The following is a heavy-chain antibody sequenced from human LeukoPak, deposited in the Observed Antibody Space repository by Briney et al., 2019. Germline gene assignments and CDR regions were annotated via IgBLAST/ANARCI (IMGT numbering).Heavy chain of an antibody. CDR3: ASYNWNYVAFDI. CDR2: IRYDENTK. D-gene: IGHD1-7*01. V-gene: IGHV3-30*02. J-gene: IGHJ3*02. CDR1: GFTFRNYG. Sequence: PGGSLRLSCAASGFTFRNYGMHWVRQAPGKGLEWVSFIRYDENTKEYADSVKGRFTISRDNAKNSLYLQMNSLRAEDTAVYYCASYNWNYVAFDIWGQGTMVTVSS.